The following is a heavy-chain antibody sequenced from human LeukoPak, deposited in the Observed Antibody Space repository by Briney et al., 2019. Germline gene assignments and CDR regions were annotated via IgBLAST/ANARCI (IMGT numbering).Heavy chain of an antibody. CDR2: INHSGST. CDR3: ARGGYYCRYNWFDP. V-gene: IGHV4-34*01. CDR1: GGSFSGYY. Sequence: SETLSLTCAVYGGSFSGYYWSWIRQPPRKGLEWIGEINHSGSTNYNPSLKSRVTISVDTSKNQFSLKLSSVTAADTAVYYCARGGYYCRYNWFDPWGQGTLVTVSS. J-gene: IGHJ5*02. D-gene: IGHD3-22*01.